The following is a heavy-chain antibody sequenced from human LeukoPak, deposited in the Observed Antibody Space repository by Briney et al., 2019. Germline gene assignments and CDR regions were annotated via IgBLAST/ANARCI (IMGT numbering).Heavy chain of an antibody. J-gene: IGHJ4*02. D-gene: IGHD2-8*01. Sequence: GGSLRLSCAASGFTFSNFAMNWVRQAPGKGLEWISYFSSTGDIYYADSVKGRFTISGDKAKNSLYLQMNSLRVEDTAVYYCARDYKYAFDNWGQGTLVTVSS. CDR3: ARDYKYAFDN. CDR1: GFTFSNFA. CDR2: FSSTGDI. V-gene: IGHV3-69-1*01.